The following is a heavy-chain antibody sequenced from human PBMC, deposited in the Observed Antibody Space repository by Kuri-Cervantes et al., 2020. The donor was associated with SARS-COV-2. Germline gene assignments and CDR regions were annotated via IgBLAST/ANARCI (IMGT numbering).Heavy chain of an antibody. Sequence: SGPTLVKPTETLTVTCTFSGFSLNTNGNRVSWIRQTPGKALEWLARIDWDDDKFYSTSLKSRLIISKDTSKNQVVLTLTNVDPGDTGTYYRARMGDGYDFEYWGQGTVVTVSS. V-gene: IGHV2-70*04. D-gene: IGHD5-24*01. CDR1: GFSLNTNGNR. J-gene: IGHJ4*02. CDR3: ARMGDGYDFEY. CDR2: IDWDDDK.